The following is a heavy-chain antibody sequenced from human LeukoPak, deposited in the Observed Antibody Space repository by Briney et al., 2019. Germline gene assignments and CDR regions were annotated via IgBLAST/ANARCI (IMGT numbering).Heavy chain of an antibody. J-gene: IGHJ4*02. D-gene: IGHD3-9*01. CDR1: GGSFSGYY. CDR3: ARGGIRYRYDY. CDR2: INHSGST. Sequence: SETLSLTCAVYGGSFSGYYWSWIRQPPGKGLEWIEEINHSGSTNYNPSLKSRVTISVDTSKNQFSLKLSSVTAADTAVYYCARGGIRYRYDYWGQGTLVTVSS. V-gene: IGHV4-34*01.